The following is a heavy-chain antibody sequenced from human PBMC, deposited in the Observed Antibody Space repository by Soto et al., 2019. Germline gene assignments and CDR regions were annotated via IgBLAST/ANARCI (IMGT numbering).Heavy chain of an antibody. J-gene: IGHJ6*02. D-gene: IGHD3-3*01. CDR3: ARDHITIFGVARYGMDV. CDR2: IWYDGSNK. CDR1: GFTFSSYG. V-gene: IGHV3-33*01. Sequence: QVQLVESGGGVVQPGRSLRLSCAASGFTFSSYGMHWVRQAPGKGLEWVAVIWYDGSNKYYADSVKGRFTISRDNSKKTLYLQMNSLRAEDTAVYYCARDHITIFGVARYGMDVWGQGTTVTVSS.